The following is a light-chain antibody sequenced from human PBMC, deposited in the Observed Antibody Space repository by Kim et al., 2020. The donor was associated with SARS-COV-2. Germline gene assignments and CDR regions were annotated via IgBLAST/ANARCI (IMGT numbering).Light chain of an antibody. CDR3: QLYSSSPAT. Sequence: EIVLTQSPGTLSLSPGERATLSCRASQSVSSNYLAWYQQKPGQAPRLLIYGASSRATGIPDRFSGSGSGTDFTLTITRLEPEDFAVYYCQLYSSSPATFGQGTKVDIK. J-gene: IGKJ1*01. V-gene: IGKV3-20*01. CDR2: GAS. CDR1: QSVSSNY.